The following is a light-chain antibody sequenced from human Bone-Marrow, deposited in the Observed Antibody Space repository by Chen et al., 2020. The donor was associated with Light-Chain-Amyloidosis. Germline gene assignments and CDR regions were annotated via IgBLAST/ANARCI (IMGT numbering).Light chain of an antibody. V-gene: IGLV3-25*03. Sequence: SYALTQPPSVPASPGQTARTTGSGDDLPTKYAYWYQQKPGQAPVLVIHRDTERPSGISERFSGSSSGTTATLTISGVQAEDEADYHCQSADSSGTYEVIFGGGTKLTVL. CDR2: RDT. J-gene: IGLJ2*01. CDR1: DLPTKY. CDR3: QSADSSGTYEVI.